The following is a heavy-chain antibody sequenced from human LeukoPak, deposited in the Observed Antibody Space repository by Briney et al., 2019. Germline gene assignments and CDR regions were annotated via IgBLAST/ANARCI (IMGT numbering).Heavy chain of an antibody. Sequence: GGSLRLSCAASGFTVSSIHMVWVRQAPGKGLEWVSVTYTGGNSYYADSVKGRFIISRDISKNTLYLQMNSLRAEDSAPYYCARGGRGSAAVVAPRSFDIWGQGTMVTVSS. D-gene: IGHD3-22*01. J-gene: IGHJ3*02. CDR2: TYTGGNS. CDR3: ARGGRGSAAVVAPRSFDI. CDR1: GFTVSSIH. V-gene: IGHV3-53*01.